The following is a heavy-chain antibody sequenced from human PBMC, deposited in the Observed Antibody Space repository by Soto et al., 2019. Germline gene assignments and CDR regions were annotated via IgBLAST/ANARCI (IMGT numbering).Heavy chain of an antibody. CDR2: IYGNSARI. D-gene: IGHD1-26*01. CDR1: GGTSEDYA. J-gene: IGHJ4*02. Sequence: EVQLVECGGGLVEPGRSLRLSCAASGGTSEDYAMHWLRQPPGKGLEWVSGIYGNSARIGYADSVEGRFTISRDNVKNSLYLEMNSLRPEDTALYYCVNDTRPGGLDHWGQGTLVTVSS. V-gene: IGHV3-9*02. CDR3: VNDTRPGGLDH.